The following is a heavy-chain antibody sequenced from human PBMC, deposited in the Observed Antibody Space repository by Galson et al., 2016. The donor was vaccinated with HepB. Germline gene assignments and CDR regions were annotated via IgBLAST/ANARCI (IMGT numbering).Heavy chain of an antibody. CDR2: ISGSGDNT. V-gene: IGHV3-23*01. D-gene: IGHD3-3*01. CDR1: GFTFSSYA. J-gene: IGHJ4*02. Sequence: SLRLSCAASGFTFSSYAMTWVRQAPGKGLEWVSTISGSGDNTYYADSVKGRFTISRDNSKNTQSLQMNSLRAEDTAVYYCAKDLITIFGVVDWRYSWGQETLVTVSS. CDR3: AKDLITIFGVVDWRYS.